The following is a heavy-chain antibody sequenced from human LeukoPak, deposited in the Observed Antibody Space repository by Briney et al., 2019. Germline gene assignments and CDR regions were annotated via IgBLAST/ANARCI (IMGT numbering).Heavy chain of an antibody. CDR2: IRSDGSST. V-gene: IGHV3-64*01. D-gene: IGHD6-19*01. CDR1: GFSFSAYI. CDR3: TRRYGGHSGWAGYHDS. J-gene: IGHJ4*02. Sequence: GGSLRLSCVASGFSFSAYIMHWVRQAPGKGLEYVSAIRSDGSSTFYPNSVKVRFTISRDNSKSTLYLQMGSLRAEDTAVYYCTRRYGGHSGWAGYHDSWGQGTLVTVSS.